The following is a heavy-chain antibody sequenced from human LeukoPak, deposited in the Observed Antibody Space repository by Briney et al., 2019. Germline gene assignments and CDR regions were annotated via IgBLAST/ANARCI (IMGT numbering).Heavy chain of an antibody. CDR1: GFTFSSYV. Sequence: PGKSLRLSCTASGFTFSSYVMSWVRQAPGKGLEWVSAISGTGGGTVYADSVKGRFTVPRDNSKNTLYVQMNSLRAEDTALYYCAKHAGSGWYSDLDYWGQGTLVTASS. V-gene: IGHV3-23*01. CDR2: ISGTGGGT. J-gene: IGHJ4*02. D-gene: IGHD6-19*01. CDR3: AKHAGSGWYSDLDY.